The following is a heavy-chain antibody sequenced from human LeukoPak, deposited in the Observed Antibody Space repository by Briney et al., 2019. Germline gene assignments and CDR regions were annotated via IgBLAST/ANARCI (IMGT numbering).Heavy chain of an antibody. V-gene: IGHV4-61*01. D-gene: IGHD4-23*01. CDR2: IYYSGST. J-gene: IGHJ4*02. CDR1: GGSVSSGSYY. Sequence: SETLSLTCTVSGGSVSSGSYYWSWIRQPPGKGLEWIGYIYYSGSTNYNPSLKSRDTISVDTSKNQFSLKLSSVTAADTAVYYCASDDYGGNGYYFDYWGQGTLVTVSS. CDR3: ASDDYGGNGYYFDY.